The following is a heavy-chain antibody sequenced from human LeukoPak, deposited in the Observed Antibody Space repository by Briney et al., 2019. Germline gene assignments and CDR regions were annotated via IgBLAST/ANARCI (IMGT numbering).Heavy chain of an antibody. Sequence: SETLSLTYAVSGDSVSSDPYSWSWNRQPPGKGLEWSGYMYHSGSTYYNPSLKSRVTMSVDRSKNQFSLKLSSVTAADKAVYYCARHMNVLLWFGESGIFDYWGQGTLVTVSS. D-gene: IGHD3-10*01. J-gene: IGHJ4*02. CDR2: MYHSGST. CDR3: ARHMNVLLWFGESGIFDY. V-gene: IGHV4-30-2*01. CDR1: GDSVSSDPYS.